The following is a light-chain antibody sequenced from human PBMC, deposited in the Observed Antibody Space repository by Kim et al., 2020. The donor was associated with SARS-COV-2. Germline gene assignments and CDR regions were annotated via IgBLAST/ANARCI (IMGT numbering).Light chain of an antibody. CDR3: QQYNRWPPYI. J-gene: IGKJ2*01. V-gene: IGKV3-15*01. Sequence: VSPGERAPLACRASQGVGSHLAWYQQTPGQAPRLLISGACTRASGVPARFGGSGSGTECTLSISKPQSEDFAVYYCQQYNRWPPYIFGRETKVEI. CDR2: GAC. CDR1: QGVGSH.